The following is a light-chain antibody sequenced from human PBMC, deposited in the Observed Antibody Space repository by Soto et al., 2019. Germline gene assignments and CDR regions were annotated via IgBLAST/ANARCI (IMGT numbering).Light chain of an antibody. V-gene: IGKV1-39*01. CDR2: AAS. J-gene: IGKJ2*01. CDR1: QNIRHY. CDR3: QQIHSTSSYT. Sequence: DIQMTQSPSSLSASVGDRVTITCRASQNIRHYLNWYQQRPGKTPNLLVYAASNLRGGVPSRFSGSGSGTVVTLTINSLQPEDFATYYCQQIHSTSSYTFGQGTRVDIK.